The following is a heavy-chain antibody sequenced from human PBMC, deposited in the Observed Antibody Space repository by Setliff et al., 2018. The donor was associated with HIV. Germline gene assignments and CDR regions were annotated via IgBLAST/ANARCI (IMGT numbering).Heavy chain of an antibody. D-gene: IGHD6-13*01. J-gene: IGHJ4*02. CDR1: GFNFSNYA. V-gene: IGHV3-23*01. CDR3: AKDHPTGYSSSWYFDY. Sequence: GGSLRLSCAASGFNFSNYAMSWVRQAPGEGLEWVSAILSTGERTFYADSVKGRFTISRDNSKNTVYLQMNSLRAEDTAVYYCAKDHPTGYSSSWYFDYWGQGTLVTVSS. CDR2: ILSTGERT.